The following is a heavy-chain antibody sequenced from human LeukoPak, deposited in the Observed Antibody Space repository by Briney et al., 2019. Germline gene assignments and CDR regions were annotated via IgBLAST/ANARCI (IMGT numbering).Heavy chain of an antibody. CDR2: IYHSGST. V-gene: IGHV4-30-2*01. Sequence: SETLSLTCTVSGGAIISGAYYWNWIRQPPGKGLEWIGYIYHSGSTYYNPSLKSRVTISVDRSKNQFSLKLSSVTAADTAVYYCARGGGPNDPFDYWGQGTLVTVSS. CDR3: ARGGGPNDPFDY. J-gene: IGHJ4*02. D-gene: IGHD3-16*01. CDR1: GGAIISGAYY.